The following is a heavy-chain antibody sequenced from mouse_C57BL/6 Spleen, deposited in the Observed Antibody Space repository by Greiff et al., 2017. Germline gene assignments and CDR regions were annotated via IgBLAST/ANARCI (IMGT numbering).Heavy chain of an antibody. CDR2: IYPGDGGT. CDR1: GYAFSSSW. D-gene: IGHD1-1*01. V-gene: IGHV1-82*01. J-gene: IGHJ4*01. Sequence: VQLVESGPELVKPGASVKISCKASGYAFSSSWMNWVKQRPGKGLEWIGRIYPGDGGTNYNGKFKGKATLTADKSSSTAYMQLRSLPSEDSAVYFCARGGYYCGSSLNYYAMDYWGQGTSVTVSS. CDR3: ARGGYYCGSSLNYYAMDY.